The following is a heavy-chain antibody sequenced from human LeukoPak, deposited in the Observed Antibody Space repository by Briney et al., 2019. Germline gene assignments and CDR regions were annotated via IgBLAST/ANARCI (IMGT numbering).Heavy chain of an antibody. CDR3: AKLYSSGWPLECMDV. Sequence: GASVTVSCKASGYTFTSYAISWVRQAPGQGLEYMGYISAYNGNTNYAQKFQGRVIMTTDTPTSTVYMELRSLRSDDTAVYYCAKLYSSGWPLECMDVWGQGTTVTVSS. J-gene: IGHJ6*02. CDR2: ISAYNGNT. V-gene: IGHV1-18*01. D-gene: IGHD6-19*01. CDR1: GYTFTSYA.